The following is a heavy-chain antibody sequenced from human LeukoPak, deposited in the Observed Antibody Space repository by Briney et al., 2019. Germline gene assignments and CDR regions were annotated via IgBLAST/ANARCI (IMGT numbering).Heavy chain of an antibody. V-gene: IGHV3-33*01. CDR1: GFTFSSYG. Sequence: GGSLRLSCAASGFTFSSYGMHWVRQAPGKGLEWVAVIWYDGSNKYYADSVKGRFTISRDNSKNTLYLQMNNLRAEDTAVYYCARGGGYYAIDYWGQGTLVTVSS. D-gene: IGHD1-26*01. J-gene: IGHJ4*02. CDR2: IWYDGSNK. CDR3: ARGGGYYAIDY.